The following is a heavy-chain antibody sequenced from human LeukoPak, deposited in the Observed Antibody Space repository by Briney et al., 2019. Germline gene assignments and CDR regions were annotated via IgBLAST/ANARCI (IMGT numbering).Heavy chain of an antibody. CDR3: ARDDGGNFNDAFDI. CDR2: IKQDGSEK. J-gene: IGHJ3*02. CDR1: GFTFSSYW. Sequence: GGSLRLSCAASGFTFSSYWMSWVRQAPGKGLEWVANIKQDGSEKYYVDSVKGRFTISRDNAKNSLYLQMNSLRAEDTAVYFCARDDGGNFNDAFDIWGQGTMVTVSS. V-gene: IGHV3-7*01. D-gene: IGHD4-23*01.